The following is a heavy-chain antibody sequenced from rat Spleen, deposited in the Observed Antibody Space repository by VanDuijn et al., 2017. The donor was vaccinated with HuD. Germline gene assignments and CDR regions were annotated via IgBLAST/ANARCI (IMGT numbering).Heavy chain of an antibody. CDR2: ISTGGDNT. CDR1: GFTFSKYD. V-gene: IGHV5-25*01. D-gene: IGHD1-3*01. CDR3: ARGGFYRY. Sequence: EVQVVEFGGGLAQPGRSMKLSCAASGFTFSKYDMAWVRQTPTKGLEWVGSISTGGDNTYYRDSVKGRFTISRDNAKSTLYLQMDSLRSEDTATYYCARGGFYRYWGQGVMVTVSS. J-gene: IGHJ2*01.